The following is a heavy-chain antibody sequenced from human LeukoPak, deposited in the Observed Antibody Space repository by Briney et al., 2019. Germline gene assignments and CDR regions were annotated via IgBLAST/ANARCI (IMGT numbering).Heavy chain of an antibody. CDR3: AKDSWPSEFWTAYFIS. Sequence: GASVKVSCKASGYTFRDYYIHWIRQAPGQGLEWLGWINPDNGGTNYAQKFQGRVIMTRDMSINTAYMELSRLKSDDSAVYYCAKDSWPSEFWTAYFISWGQGTLVTVSS. J-gene: IGHJ4*02. CDR1: GYTFRDYY. CDR2: INPDNGGT. V-gene: IGHV1-2*02. D-gene: IGHD3/OR15-3a*01.